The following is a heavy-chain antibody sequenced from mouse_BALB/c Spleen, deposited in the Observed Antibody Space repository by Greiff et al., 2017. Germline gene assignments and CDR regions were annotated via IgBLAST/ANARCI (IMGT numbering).Heavy chain of an antibody. J-gene: IGHJ4*01. Sequence: EVQLVESGGGLVQPGGSRKLSCAASGFTFSSFGMHWVRQAPEKGLEWVAYISSGSSTIYYADTVKGRFTISRDNPKNTLFLQMTSLRSEDTAMYYCARSGYYRYDEGPYAMDYWGQGTSVTVSS. CDR1: GFTFSSFG. CDR2: ISSGSSTI. D-gene: IGHD2-14*01. CDR3: ARSGYYRYDEGPYAMDY. V-gene: IGHV5-17*02.